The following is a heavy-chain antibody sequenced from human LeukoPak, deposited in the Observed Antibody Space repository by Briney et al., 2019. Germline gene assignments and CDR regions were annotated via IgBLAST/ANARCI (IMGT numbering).Heavy chain of an antibody. CDR1: GGSISSSSYY. Sequence: SETLSLTCTVSGGSISSSSYYWGWIRQPPGKGLEWIGSIYYSGSTYYNPSLKSRVTISVDTSKNQFSLQLNSVTPEDTAVYYCARDSRSGSYYKRGFDYWGQGTLVTVSS. CDR2: IYYSGST. D-gene: IGHD1-26*01. CDR3: ARDSRSGSYYKRGFDY. J-gene: IGHJ4*02. V-gene: IGHV4-39*07.